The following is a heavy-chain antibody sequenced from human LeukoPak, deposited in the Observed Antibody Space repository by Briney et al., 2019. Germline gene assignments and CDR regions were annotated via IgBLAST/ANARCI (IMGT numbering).Heavy chain of an antibody. J-gene: IGHJ4*02. CDR2: IYTSGST. CDR1: GYSISSGYY. D-gene: IGHD5-12*01. V-gene: IGHV4-4*07. Sequence: SETLSLTCTVSGYSISSGYYWSWIRQPAGKGLEWIGRIYTSGSTNYNPSLKSRVTMSVDTSKNQFSLKLSSVTAADTAVYYCASGVVATINFGLDYWGQGTLVTVSS. CDR3: ASGVVATINFGLDY.